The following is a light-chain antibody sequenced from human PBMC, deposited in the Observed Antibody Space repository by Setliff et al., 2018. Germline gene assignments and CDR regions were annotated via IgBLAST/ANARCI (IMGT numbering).Light chain of an antibody. V-gene: IGLV2-14*03. J-gene: IGLJ2*01. CDR1: SNDVWGHNY. CDR3: TSYASGSTYVV. CDR2: DVS. Sequence: QSVLTQPPSASGSPGQSVTISCTGTSNDVWGHNYVSWYQQHPRQAPKLMIYDVSKRPSGVSYRFSGSKSGNTASLTISGLQAGDEADYFCTSYASGSTYVVFGGGTKVTVL.